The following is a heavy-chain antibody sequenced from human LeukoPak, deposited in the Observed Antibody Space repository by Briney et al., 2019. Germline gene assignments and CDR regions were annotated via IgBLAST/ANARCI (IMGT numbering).Heavy chain of an antibody. Sequence: KAGGSLRLSCAASGFTFSSYSMNWVRQAPGKGLEWVSSISSSSSYIYYADSVKGRFTISRDNAKNSLYLQMNSLRAEDTAVYYCARAKRRQWLFPRDYYYYYYMDVWGKGTTVTISS. J-gene: IGHJ6*03. V-gene: IGHV3-21*01. D-gene: IGHD6-19*01. CDR2: ISSSSSYI. CDR3: ARAKRRQWLFPRDYYYYYYMDV. CDR1: GFTFSSYS.